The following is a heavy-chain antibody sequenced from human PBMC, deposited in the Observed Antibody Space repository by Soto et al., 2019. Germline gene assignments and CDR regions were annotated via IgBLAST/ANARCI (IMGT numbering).Heavy chain of an antibody. CDR2: ISYDGSNK. D-gene: IGHD3-10*01. J-gene: IGHJ4*02. Sequence: LRLSGAASGFTLSSYAMHSVRQAPGKGLEWVAVISYDGSNKYYADSVKGRFTISRDNSKNTLYLQMNSLRAEDTAVYYCASSITMVRGVIGPNCGQGTLVTVS. CDR1: GFTLSSYA. CDR3: ASSITMVRGVIGPN. V-gene: IGHV3-30-3*01.